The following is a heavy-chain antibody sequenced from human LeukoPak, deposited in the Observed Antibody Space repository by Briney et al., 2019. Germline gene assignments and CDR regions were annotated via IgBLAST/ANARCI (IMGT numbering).Heavy chain of an antibody. CDR3: AKSFLNDYYFYGMDV. J-gene: IGHJ6*02. V-gene: IGHV3-30*02. D-gene: IGHD2-8*01. Sequence: GGSLRLSCAASGFTFSSFGMHWVRQAPGKGLEWVAFIRYDGSDKYYADSVEGRFTISRDNSKNTLYLQMNSLRADDTAVHYCAKSFLNDYYFYGMDVWGQGTTVTVSS. CDR2: IRYDGSDK. CDR1: GFTFSSFG.